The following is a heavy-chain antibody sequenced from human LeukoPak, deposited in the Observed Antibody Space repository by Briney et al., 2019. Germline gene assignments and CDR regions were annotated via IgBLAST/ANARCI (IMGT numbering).Heavy chain of an antibody. D-gene: IGHD3-9*01. V-gene: IGHV3-74*01. J-gene: IGHJ4*02. CDR1: GPIFSDHW. Sequence: GGSLRLSCTTSGPIFSDHWMHWVRQAPGKRLAWVSHISDDGKSTNYADSVRGRFTISRDNAKNTLYLQMNGLRAEDTAVYYCARPGTTGYYNYWGQGTLVTVS. CDR2: ISDDGKST. CDR3: ARPGTTGYYNY.